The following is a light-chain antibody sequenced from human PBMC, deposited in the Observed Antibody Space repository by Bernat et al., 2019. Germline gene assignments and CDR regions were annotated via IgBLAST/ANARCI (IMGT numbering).Light chain of an antibody. V-gene: IGKV3-15*01. Sequence: EIVMTQSPATLSVSPGERATLSCRASQSVSSNLVWYQQKPGQAPRLLIYGASTRATGIPARFSGSGSGTEFTLTISSLQSEDFAVYYCQQYNNWLSISFGQGTRLES. CDR2: GAS. J-gene: IGKJ5*01. CDR1: QSVSSN. CDR3: QQYNNWLSIS.